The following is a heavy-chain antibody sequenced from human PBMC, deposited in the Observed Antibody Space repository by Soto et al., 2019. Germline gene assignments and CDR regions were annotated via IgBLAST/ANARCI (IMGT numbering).Heavy chain of an antibody. CDR2: VAYSGGT. V-gene: IGHV4-31*03. J-gene: IGHJ5*01. D-gene: IGHD5-12*01. CDR3: ARAWLEYNWFDS. CDR1: GGSITRGGSY. Sequence: QVQLQESGPGLVKPSQTLSLTCTVSGGSITRGGSYWSWIRQHPEKGLEWTGYVAYSGGTYYLPSLKSRVTFLVDMSKNLLSLGLSSVTAADTAVYYCARAWLEYNWFDSWGQGTLVTVAS.